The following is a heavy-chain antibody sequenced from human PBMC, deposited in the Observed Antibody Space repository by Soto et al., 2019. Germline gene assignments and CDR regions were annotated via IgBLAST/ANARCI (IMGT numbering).Heavy chain of an antibody. CDR2: INQDGSEK. Sequence: EVQLMESGGGLVQPGGSLRLSCAASGFTFSTYWMDWVRQTPGKGLEWVANINQDGSEKNYVDSVKGRFTIYRDNAKNSLYLQMSSLTAGDSALDYCSRSLDSWGQGTLVTVSS. CDR1: GFTFSTYW. J-gene: IGHJ4*02. CDR3: SRSLDS. V-gene: IGHV3-7*01.